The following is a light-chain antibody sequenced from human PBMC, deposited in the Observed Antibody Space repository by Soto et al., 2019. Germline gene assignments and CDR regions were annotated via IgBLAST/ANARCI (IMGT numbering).Light chain of an antibody. J-gene: IGLJ1*01. CDR2: DVI. CDR3: CSYAGNYIYV. V-gene: IGLV2-11*01. Sequence: QSALTQPRSVSGSPGQSVTISCTGTRHDVGTYDRVSWYQQSPGTAPKLIIYDVIKRPSGVPDRFSGSKSGNTASLTVSGLLTEDEADYYCCSYAGNYIYVFGSGTKLTVL. CDR1: RHDVGTYDR.